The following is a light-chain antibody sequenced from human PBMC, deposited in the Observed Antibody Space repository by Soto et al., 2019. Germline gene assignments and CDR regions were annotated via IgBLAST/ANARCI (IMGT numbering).Light chain of an antibody. CDR1: QSISSS. Sequence: DIQMTQSPSSLSASVGDRVTITCRASQSISSSLSWYLQKPGKALNLLIYAASSLQSGVPSRFSGSGSGTDFSLTISSLQPEDFATYYCQQSYSTPITFGQGTRLEIK. CDR3: QQSYSTPIT. CDR2: AAS. V-gene: IGKV1-39*01. J-gene: IGKJ5*01.